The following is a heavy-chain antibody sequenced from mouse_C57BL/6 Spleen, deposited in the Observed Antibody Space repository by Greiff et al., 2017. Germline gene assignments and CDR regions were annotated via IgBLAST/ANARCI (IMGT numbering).Heavy chain of an antibody. CDR3: AREAPDGFAY. V-gene: IGHV3-1*01. J-gene: IGHJ3*01. CDR2: ISYSGST. Sequence: EVKLLESGPGMVKPSQSLSLTCTVTGYSITSGYDWHWIRHFPGNKLEWMGYISYSGSTNYNPSLKSRISITHDTSKNHFFLKLNSVTTEDTATYYCAREAPDGFAYWGQGTLVTVSA. CDR1: GYSITSGYD.